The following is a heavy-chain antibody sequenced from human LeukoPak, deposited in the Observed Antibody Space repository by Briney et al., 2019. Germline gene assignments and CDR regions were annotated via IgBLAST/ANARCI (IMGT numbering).Heavy chain of an antibody. CDR1: GYTFTSYY. CDR2: LNPSGGSR. Sequence: ASVKVSCKASGYTFTSYYMHWVRQAPGQGLEWMGILNPSGGSRTYAEQFQGRVTMARDTSTGTGYMELSSLRSEDTAVYYCARGSVMTSDYYYDMDVWGQGTTVTVSS. D-gene: IGHD2-21*02. V-gene: IGHV1-46*01. J-gene: IGHJ6*02. CDR3: ARGSVMTSDYYYDMDV.